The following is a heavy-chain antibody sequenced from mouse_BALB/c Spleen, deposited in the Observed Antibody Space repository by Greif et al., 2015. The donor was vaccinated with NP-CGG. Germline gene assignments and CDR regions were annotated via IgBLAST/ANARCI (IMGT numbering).Heavy chain of an antibody. CDR3: ARRTGTEAMDY. J-gene: IGHJ4*01. V-gene: IGHV1-84*02. D-gene: IGHD4-1*01. CDR1: GYTFTDYY. Sequence: QVQLQQSGPELVKPGASVKISRKASGYTFTDYYINWVNQKPGQGLEWIGWIYPGSGNTKYNEKFKGKATLTVDTSSSTAYMQFSSLTSEDTAVYFCARRTGTEAMDYWGQGTSVTVSS. CDR2: IYPGSGNT.